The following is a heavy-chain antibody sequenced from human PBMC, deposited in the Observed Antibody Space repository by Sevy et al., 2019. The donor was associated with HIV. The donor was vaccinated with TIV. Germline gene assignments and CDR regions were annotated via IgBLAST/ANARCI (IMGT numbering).Heavy chain of an antibody. CDR2: ISGSDDAI. CDR1: GFTFSDYY. CDR3: ARDHVKDGDLGDYYYFAMDV. V-gene: IGHV3-11*01. D-gene: IGHD4-17*01. Sequence: GSLRLSCAASGFTFSDYYMSWICQAPGKGLEWISYISGSDDAIYYADSVKGRFSISRDNAKNSLYLQLTSLRPEDTAVYYCARDHVKDGDLGDYYYFAMDVWGQGTTVTVSS. J-gene: IGHJ6*02.